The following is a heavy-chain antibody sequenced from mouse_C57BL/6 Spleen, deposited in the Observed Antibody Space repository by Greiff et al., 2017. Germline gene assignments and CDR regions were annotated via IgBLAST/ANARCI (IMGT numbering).Heavy chain of an antibody. CDR3: TREGDYDYGGDY. Sequence: QVQLQQSGAELVRPGASVTLSCKASGYTFTDYEMHWVKQTPVHGLEWIGAIDPETGGTAYNQKFKGKAILTADKSSSTAYMELRSLTSEDSAVYYCTREGDYDYGGDYWGQGTSVTVSS. CDR2: IDPETGGT. D-gene: IGHD2-4*01. V-gene: IGHV1-15*01. CDR1: GYTFTDYE. J-gene: IGHJ4*01.